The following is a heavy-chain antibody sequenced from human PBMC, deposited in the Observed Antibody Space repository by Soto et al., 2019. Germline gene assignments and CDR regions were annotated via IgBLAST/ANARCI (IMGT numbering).Heavy chain of an antibody. V-gene: IGHV5-10-1*01. Sequence: GESLKISCKGSGYGFTSYWISWVRQMPGKGLEWMGRIDPSDSYTNYSPSFQGHVTISADKSISTAYLQWSSLKASDTAMYYCARKRMVYADYYYYYGMDVWGQGTTVTVSS. D-gene: IGHD2-8*01. CDR2: IDPSDSYT. J-gene: IGHJ6*02. CDR3: ARKRMVYADYYYYYGMDV. CDR1: GYGFTSYW.